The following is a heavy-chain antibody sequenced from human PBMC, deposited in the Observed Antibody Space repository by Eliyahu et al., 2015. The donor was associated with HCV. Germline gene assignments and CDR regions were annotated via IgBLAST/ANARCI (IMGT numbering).Heavy chain of an antibody. CDR2: TRNKANSYTT. CDR3: ARVEGDYVWGSYRYPRNDY. V-gene: IGHV3-72*01. D-gene: IGHD3-16*02. CDR1: GFXFSXXY. Sequence: EVQLVESGGGLVQPGGSLRLSCAASGFXFSXXYMXWVRQAPGKGLEWVGRTRNKANSYTTEYAASVKGRFTISRDDSKNSLYLQMNSLKTEDTAVYYCARVEGDYVWGSYRYPRNDYWGQGTLVTVSS. J-gene: IGHJ4*02.